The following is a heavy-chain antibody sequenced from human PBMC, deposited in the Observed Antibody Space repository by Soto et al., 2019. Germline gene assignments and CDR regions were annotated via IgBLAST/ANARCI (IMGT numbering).Heavy chain of an antibody. D-gene: IGHD4-4*01. CDR2: ISGSGGST. J-gene: IGHJ6*02. V-gene: IGHV3-23*01. CDR3: ARVNTVTTYYYYYGMDV. CDR1: GFTFSSYA. Sequence: GGSLRLSCAASGFTFSSYAMSWVRQAPGKGLEWVSAISGSGGSTYYADSVKGRFTISRDNSKNTLYLQMNSLRAEDTAVYYCARVNTVTTYYYYYGMDVWGQGTTVTVSS.